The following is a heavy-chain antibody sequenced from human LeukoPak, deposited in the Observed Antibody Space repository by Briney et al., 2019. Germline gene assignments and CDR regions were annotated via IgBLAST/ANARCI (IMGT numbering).Heavy chain of an antibody. Sequence: SETLSLTCTVSGGSISSYYWSWIRQPPGKGLEWIGYTYYSGSTNYNPSLKSRVTISVDTSKNQFSLKLSSVTAADTAVYYCAREPVRSSSWGNRDAFDIWGQGTMVTVSS. CDR2: TYYSGST. D-gene: IGHD6-13*01. J-gene: IGHJ3*02. CDR1: GGSISSYY. CDR3: AREPVRSSSWGNRDAFDI. V-gene: IGHV4-59*01.